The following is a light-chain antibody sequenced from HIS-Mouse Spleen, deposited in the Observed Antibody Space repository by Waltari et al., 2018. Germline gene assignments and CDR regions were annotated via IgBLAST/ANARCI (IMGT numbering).Light chain of an antibody. CDR1: QDISNY. Sequence: DIQMTQSPSSLSASVGDRVTITCQASQDISNYLNWYQQKPGKAPKLLIYDASNLETGVPSRFSGSGSGTDFTFTISSLQPEDFATYYCQQANSFPSFTLFTFGPGTKVDIK. CDR3: QQANSFPSFTLFT. J-gene: IGKJ3*01. CDR2: DAS. V-gene: IGKV1-33*01.